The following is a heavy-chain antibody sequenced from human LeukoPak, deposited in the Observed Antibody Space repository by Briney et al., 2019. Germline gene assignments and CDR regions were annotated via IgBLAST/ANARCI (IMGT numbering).Heavy chain of an antibody. CDR3: ARGTDNDYGEDRDY. CDR2: IIPILGIA. V-gene: IGHV1-69*02. J-gene: IGHJ4*02. D-gene: IGHD4-17*01. Sequence: SVKVSCKVSGYTLTELSMHWVRQATGQGLEWMGRIIPILGIANYAQTFQGRVTITADKSTSTPYMELSRLRCEDTAVYYCARGTDNDYGEDRDYWGQGTLVTVSS. CDR1: GYTLTELS.